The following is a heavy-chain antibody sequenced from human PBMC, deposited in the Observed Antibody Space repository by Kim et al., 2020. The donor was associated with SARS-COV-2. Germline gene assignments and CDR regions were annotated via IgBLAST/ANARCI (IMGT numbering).Heavy chain of an antibody. V-gene: IGHV3-23*01. Sequence: GGSLRLSCAASGFTFDNYAMNWVRQAPGKGLEWVSFIKGGGGHAFYADSVKGRFTITRDNSKNTLYLQMNSLRTEDTAVYYCAKCGASYGNDAFDIWGQGTVVTVSS. CDR1: GFTFDNYA. CDR2: IKGGGGHA. D-gene: IGHD5-18*01. CDR3: AKCGASYGNDAFDI. J-gene: IGHJ3*02.